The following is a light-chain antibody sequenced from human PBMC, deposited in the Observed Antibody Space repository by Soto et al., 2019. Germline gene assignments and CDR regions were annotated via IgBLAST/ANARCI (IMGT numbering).Light chain of an antibody. CDR2: GVS. CDR1: QSVSSNY. CDR3: HQYGASPWT. J-gene: IGKJ1*01. V-gene: IGKV3-20*01. Sequence: EILLTQSPGPLSLSAGERATLSCRASQSVSSNYFAWFQQRPGQAPRLLIYGVSTRATGTPDRFSASGSATEFTLNINRLEPEDFAVYYCHQYGASPWTFGQGTKVDIK.